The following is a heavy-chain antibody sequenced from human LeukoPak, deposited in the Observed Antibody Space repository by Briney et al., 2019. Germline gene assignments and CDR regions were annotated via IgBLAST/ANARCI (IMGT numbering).Heavy chain of an antibody. CDR3: ARERYYDILTGYYYYYYMDV. D-gene: IGHD3-9*01. CDR2: ISSSGSTI. Sequence: PGGSLRLSCAASGFTFSDYYMSWIRQAPGKGLEWVSYISSSGSTIYYADSMKGRFTISRDNAKNSLYLQMNSLRAEDTAVYYCARERYYDILTGYYYYYYMDVWGKGTTVTVSS. CDR1: GFTFSDYY. V-gene: IGHV3-11*04. J-gene: IGHJ6*03.